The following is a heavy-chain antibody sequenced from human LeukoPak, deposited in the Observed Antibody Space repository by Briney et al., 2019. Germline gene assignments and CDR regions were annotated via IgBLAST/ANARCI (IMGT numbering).Heavy chain of an antibody. CDR1: GFTVSNNY. D-gene: IGHD3-10*01. CDR3: ARAGTYVVRGVDGNMDV. Sequence: GGSLRLSCAASGFTVSNNYMSWVRQAPGKGLEWVSYISSSNSAIYYADSVKGRFTISRDNAKNSLYLQMNSLRAEDTAVYYCARAGTYVVRGVDGNMDVWGKGTTVTVSS. V-gene: IGHV3-11*04. J-gene: IGHJ6*03. CDR2: ISSSNSAI.